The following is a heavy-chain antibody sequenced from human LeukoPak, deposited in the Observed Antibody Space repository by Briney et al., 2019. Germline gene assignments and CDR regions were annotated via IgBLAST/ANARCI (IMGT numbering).Heavy chain of an antibody. CDR1: GFTFSSYG. CDR2: ISYDGSNK. J-gene: IGHJ6*02. D-gene: IGHD1-26*01. CDR3: AKGTGQWELLRNYYYYYGMDV. V-gene: IGHV3-30*18. Sequence: GGSLRLSCAASGFTFSSYGMHWVRQAPGKGLEWVAVISYDGSNKYYADSVKGRFTISRDNSKNTLYLQMNSLRAEDTAVYYCAKGTGQWELLRNYYYYYGMDVWGQGTTVTVSS.